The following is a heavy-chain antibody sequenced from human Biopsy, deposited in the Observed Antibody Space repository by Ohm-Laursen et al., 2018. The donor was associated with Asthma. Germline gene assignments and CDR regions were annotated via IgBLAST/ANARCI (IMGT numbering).Heavy chain of an antibody. V-gene: IGHV3-64*04. CDR3: ARDGPELPTELDY. CDR1: GFTFSSYS. Sequence: GSLRLSCSASGFTFSSYSMHWVRQAPGRGPEYVSFIATDGSNKFYADSVKGRFTVSRDNAKNSLYLQMNSLRAEDTAVYYCARDGPELPTELDYWGPGTLVTVSS. CDR2: IATDGSNK. J-gene: IGHJ4*02. D-gene: IGHD1-14*01.